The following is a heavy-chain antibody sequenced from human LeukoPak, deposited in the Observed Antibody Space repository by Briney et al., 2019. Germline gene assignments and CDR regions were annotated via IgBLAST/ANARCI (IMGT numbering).Heavy chain of an antibody. CDR2: IRSDGSST. J-gene: IGHJ4*02. Sequence: PGGSLRLSCAASGFTFSSYWVHWVRQVPGKGLVRVSRIRSDGSSTSYADSVKGRFTISRDNAKNTLYLQMSSLRVDDTAVYYCAKDDYNRHWGQGTLVTVSS. D-gene: IGHD5-24*01. CDR3: AKDDYNRH. CDR1: GFTFSSYW. V-gene: IGHV3-74*01.